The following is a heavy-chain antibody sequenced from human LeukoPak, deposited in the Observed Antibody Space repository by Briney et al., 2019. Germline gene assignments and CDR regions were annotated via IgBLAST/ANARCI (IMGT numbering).Heavy chain of an antibody. Sequence: AGSLRLSCAASGFTFSSYGMHWVRQAPGKGLEWVAVISYDGSKKYYVDSAKGRFTISRDNSKKMVYLEMNSLRVEDTALYYCVKSRGPYSSSSGYGMDVWGQGTTVIVSS. V-gene: IGHV3-30*18. D-gene: IGHD6-6*01. CDR1: GFTFSSYG. J-gene: IGHJ6*02. CDR3: VKSRGPYSSSSGYGMDV. CDR2: ISYDGSKK.